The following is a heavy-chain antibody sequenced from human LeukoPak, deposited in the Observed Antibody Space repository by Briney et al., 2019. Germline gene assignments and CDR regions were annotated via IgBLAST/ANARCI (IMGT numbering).Heavy chain of an antibody. CDR2: ISAYNGNT. CDR3: ARAGSLWGTMVRSYYYYGMDV. V-gene: IGHV1-18*01. J-gene: IGHJ6*02. Sequence: ASVNVSCKSSGYTFTNYGISWVRPAPGQGLEGMGWISAYNGNTNYAQKLQGRVTMTTDTSTSTAYMELRSLRSDDTAVYYCARAGSLWGTMVRSYYYYGMDVWGQGSTVTVSS. D-gene: IGHD3-10*01. CDR1: GYTFTNYG.